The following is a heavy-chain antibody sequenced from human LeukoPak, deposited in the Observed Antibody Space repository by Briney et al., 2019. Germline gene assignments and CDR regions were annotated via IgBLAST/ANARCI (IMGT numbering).Heavy chain of an antibody. V-gene: IGHV3-74*01. Sequence: PGGSLRLSCAASGLTLSNYWMHWVRQAPGKGLVWVSRMNYDGSGTSYADSVKGRFTISRDHAKNTLYLQMNSLRAEDTAVYYCAKDLHIAVAGTTSVRAPYSFDYWGQGTLVTVSS. CDR2: MNYDGSGT. CDR3: AKDLHIAVAGTTSVRAPYSFDY. CDR1: GLTLSNYW. J-gene: IGHJ4*02. D-gene: IGHD6-19*01.